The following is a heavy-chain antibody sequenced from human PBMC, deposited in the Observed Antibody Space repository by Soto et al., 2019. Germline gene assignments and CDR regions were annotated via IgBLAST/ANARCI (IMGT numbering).Heavy chain of an antibody. CDR2: IYYSGST. J-gene: IGHJ4*02. D-gene: IGHD3-3*01. CDR3: ARLGGIYDFWSGYPGYYFDY. Sequence: SETLSLTCTVSGGSISSYYWSWIRQPPGKGLEWIGYIYYSGSTNYNPSLKSRVTISVDTSKNQFSLKLSSVTAADTAVYYCARLGGIYDFWSGYPGYYFDYWGQGTLVTVSS. V-gene: IGHV4-59*08. CDR1: GGSISSYY.